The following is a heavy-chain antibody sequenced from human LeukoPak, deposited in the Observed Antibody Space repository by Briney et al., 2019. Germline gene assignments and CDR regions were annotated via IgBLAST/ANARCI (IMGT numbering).Heavy chain of an antibody. CDR2: IHPNSGGT. D-gene: IGHD5-12*01. J-gene: IGHJ5*02. CDR1: GYTLPGYY. CDR3: ARGENSGYDYVWFDP. Sequence: ASVKAFCKASGYTLPGYYMHRVRQAPGQRLVWKGLIHPNSGGTNYAQKFQGRVTMTRDTSISTAYMELSRLRSDDTAVYYCARGENSGYDYVWFDPWGQGTLVTVSS. V-gene: IGHV1-2*02.